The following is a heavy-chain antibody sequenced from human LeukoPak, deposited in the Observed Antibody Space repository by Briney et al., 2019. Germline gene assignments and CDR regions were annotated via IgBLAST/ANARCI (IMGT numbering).Heavy chain of an antibody. CDR3: ASSSGSYYGRFDP. D-gene: IGHD3-10*01. J-gene: IGHJ5*02. V-gene: IGHV3-21*01. CDR2: ISSSSSYI. Sequence: GGSLRLSCAASGFTFSAYNMNWVRQAPGKGLEWVSSISSSSSYIYYEDSVKGRFTIFRDNANTSLYLQMDSLRAEDPAVYYCASSSGSYYGRFDPWGQGTLVTVSS. CDR1: GFTFSAYN.